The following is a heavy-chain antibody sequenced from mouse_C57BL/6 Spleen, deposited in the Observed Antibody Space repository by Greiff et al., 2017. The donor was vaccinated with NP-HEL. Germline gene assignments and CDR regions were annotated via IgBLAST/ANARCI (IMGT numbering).Heavy chain of an antibody. V-gene: IGHV1-55*01. CDR3: ASVYDGYSSYAMDY. J-gene: IGHJ4*01. Sequence: VQLQQPGAELVKPGASVKMSCKASGYTFTSYWITWVKQRPGQGLEWIGDIYPGSGSTNYNEKFKSKATLTVDTSSSTAYMQLSSLTSEDSAVYYCASVYDGYSSYAMDYWGQGTSVTVSS. CDR2: IYPGSGST. CDR1: GYTFTSYW. D-gene: IGHD2-3*01.